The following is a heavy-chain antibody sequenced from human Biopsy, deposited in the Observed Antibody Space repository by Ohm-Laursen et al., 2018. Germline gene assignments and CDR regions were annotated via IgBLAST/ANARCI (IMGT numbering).Heavy chain of an antibody. CDR3: ARADPPLFYYGSGSSNWFDP. D-gene: IGHD3-10*01. Sequence: SVKVSCKASGGSLITYAISWVRQAPGHGLEWMGWIIPILPVPTYAQSFQGRVTISADKSTSTAYMELSSLKSEDTAVYFCARADPPLFYYGSGSSNWFDPWGQGTLVTVSS. V-gene: IGHV1-69*10. CDR1: GGSLITYA. CDR2: IIPILPVP. J-gene: IGHJ5*02.